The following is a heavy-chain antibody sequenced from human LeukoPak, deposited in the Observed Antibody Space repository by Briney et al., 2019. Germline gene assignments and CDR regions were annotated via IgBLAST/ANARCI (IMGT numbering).Heavy chain of an antibody. D-gene: IGHD4-17*01. CDR2: ISYIGST. CDR1: GGSISSHY. CDR3: ARDPTTVTKGLDI. J-gene: IGHJ3*02. Sequence: SETLSLTCTVSGGSISSHYWSWIRQPPGKGLEWIGYISYIGSTNYNPSLKSRVTILVDTSKNQFSLKLSSVTAADAAVYFCARDPTTVTKGLDIWGQGTMVTVSS. V-gene: IGHV4-59*11.